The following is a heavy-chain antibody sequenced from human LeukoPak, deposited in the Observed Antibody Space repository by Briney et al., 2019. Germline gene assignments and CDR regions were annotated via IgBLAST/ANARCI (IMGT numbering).Heavy chain of an antibody. J-gene: IGHJ4*02. V-gene: IGHV3-30*04. Sequence: GGSLRLSCAASGFTFNSYAIYWVRQRPGKGLEWVAVISYDGSKEYYADSVKGRFTISRDSSKNTAYLEMNSLRPDDTALYFCARDVISRNMITLGLGYWGQGTLVTVSS. CDR3: ARDVISRNMITLGLGY. D-gene: IGHD3-16*01. CDR1: GFTFNSYA. CDR2: ISYDGSKE.